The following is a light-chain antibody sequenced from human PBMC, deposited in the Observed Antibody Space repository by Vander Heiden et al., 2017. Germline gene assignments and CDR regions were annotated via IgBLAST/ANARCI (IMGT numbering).Light chain of an antibody. V-gene: IGKV3-15*01. Sequence: EIVMTQSPATLSVSPGDRATLSCRASQSVHINIAWYQQRPGQTPRLLIYAASARANGVPDRFSGSGSGTDFTLTISSLQSEDFAVYYCQQYNEWPPLYTFGQGTKLEIK. J-gene: IGKJ2*01. CDR3: QQYNEWPPLYT. CDR2: AAS. CDR1: QSVHIN.